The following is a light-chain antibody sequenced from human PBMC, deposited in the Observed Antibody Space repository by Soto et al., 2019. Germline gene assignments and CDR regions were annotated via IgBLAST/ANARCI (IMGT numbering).Light chain of an antibody. Sequence: DIQMTQSPSSLSASVGDRVTITCRASQTIDNFLNWYQQRPGKAPELLISSASTSQSGVPSRFSGSGSGTVFTLTISSLRPENFAVYYCQKSYTPPWTFGQGTKVEIK. CDR2: SAS. V-gene: IGKV1-39*01. CDR1: QTIDNF. CDR3: QKSYTPPWT. J-gene: IGKJ1*01.